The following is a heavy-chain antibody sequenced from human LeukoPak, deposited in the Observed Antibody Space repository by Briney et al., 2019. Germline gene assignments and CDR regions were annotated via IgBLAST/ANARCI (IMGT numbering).Heavy chain of an antibody. D-gene: IGHD2-2*01. CDR3: AREACSSTSCYYYYYYYMDV. CDR1: GGSFSGYY. J-gene: IGHJ6*03. CDR2: INHSGST. V-gene: IGHV4-34*01. Sequence: PSETLSLTCAVYGGSFSGYYWSWLRQPPGKGLEWLGEINHSGSTNYNPSLKSRVTISVDTSKNQFSLKLSSVTAADTAVYYCAREACSSTSCYYYYYYYMDVWGKGTTVTVSS.